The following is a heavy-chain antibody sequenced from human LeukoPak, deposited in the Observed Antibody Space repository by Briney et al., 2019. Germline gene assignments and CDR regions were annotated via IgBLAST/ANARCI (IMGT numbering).Heavy chain of an antibody. CDR3: ARDEGDYDILTGPFDY. J-gene: IGHJ4*02. V-gene: IGHV1-3*01. CDR2: INAGNGNT. Sequence: GASVKVSCKASGYTFTSYAMHWVRRAPGQRLEWMGWINAGNGNTKYSQKFQGRVTITRDTSASTAYMELSSLRSEDTAVYYCARDEGDYDILTGPFDYWGQGTLVTVSS. D-gene: IGHD3-9*01. CDR1: GYTFTSYA.